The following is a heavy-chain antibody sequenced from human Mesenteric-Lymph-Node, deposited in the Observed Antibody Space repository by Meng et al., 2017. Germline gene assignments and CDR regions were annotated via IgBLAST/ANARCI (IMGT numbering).Heavy chain of an antibody. V-gene: IGHV1-69*13. CDR3: AISSDSVVVVAATDDWYFDL. CDR1: GGTFSSYS. Sequence: SVKVSCKASGGTFSSYSIRWVRQAPGQGLEWMGWIIPIFGTANYAQKFQGRVTITADESTSTAYMELSSLRSEDTAGYYCAISSDSVVVVAATDDWYFDLWGRGTLVTVSS. J-gene: IGHJ2*01. CDR2: IIPIFGTA. D-gene: IGHD2-15*01.